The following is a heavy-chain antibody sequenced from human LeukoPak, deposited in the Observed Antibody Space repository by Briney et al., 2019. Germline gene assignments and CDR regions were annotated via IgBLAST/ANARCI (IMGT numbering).Heavy chain of an antibody. J-gene: IGHJ4*02. D-gene: IGHD6-13*01. CDR3: ARAYSSSWYEALYFDY. V-gene: IGHV3-21*01. CDR1: GFSFSNYG. CDR2: ITGNGGTT. Sequence: GGSLRLSCAASGFSFSNYGMNWVRQAPGKGLEWVSGITGNGGTTYYADSVKGRFTISRDNAKTSLYLQMNSLRAEDTAVYYCARAYSSSWYEALYFDYWGQGTLVTVSS.